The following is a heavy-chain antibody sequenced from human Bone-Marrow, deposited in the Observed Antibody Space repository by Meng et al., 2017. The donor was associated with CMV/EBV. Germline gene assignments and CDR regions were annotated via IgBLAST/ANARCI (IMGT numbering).Heavy chain of an antibody. J-gene: IGHJ6*02. CDR3: ASPGGSLYYYGMDV. D-gene: IGHD3-16*01. CDR2: IYYSGST. V-gene: IGHV4-59*01. CDR1: GGSISSYY. Sequence: SETLSLTCTVSGGSISSYYWSWIRQPPGKGLEWIGYIYYSGSTNYNPSLKSRVTISVDTSKNQFSLKLSSVTAADTAVYYCASPGGSLYYYGMDVWGQGTTVTVSS.